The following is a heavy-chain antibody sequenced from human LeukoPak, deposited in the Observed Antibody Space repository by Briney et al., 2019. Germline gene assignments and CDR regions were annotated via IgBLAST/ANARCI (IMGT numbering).Heavy chain of an antibody. CDR1: GGSISSSSYY. Sequence: SETLSLTCTVSGGSISSSSYYWGWNRQPPGKGLEWIGSIYYSGSTYYNPSLKSRVTISVDTSKNQFSLKLSSVTAADTAVYYCARHQSWSGYYPRPLDYWGQGTLVTVSS. CDR3: ARHQSWSGYYPRPLDY. CDR2: IYYSGST. D-gene: IGHD3-3*01. J-gene: IGHJ4*02. V-gene: IGHV4-39*01.